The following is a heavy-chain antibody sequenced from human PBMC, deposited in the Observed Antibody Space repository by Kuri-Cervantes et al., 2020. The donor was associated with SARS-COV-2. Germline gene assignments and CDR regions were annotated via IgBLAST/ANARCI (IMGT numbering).Heavy chain of an antibody. V-gene: IGHV1-2*04. J-gene: IGHJ6*02. CDR2: INPNSGDT. CDR1: GYTSTGYY. Sequence: ASVKVSCKASGYTSTGYYLHWVRQAPGQGLEWMGWINPNSGDTNYSQKFQGWVTMTRDTSISTAYMELSRLKSDDTAVYYCARPKGLAGTGHYYGLDVWGQGTTVTVSS. CDR3: ARPKGLAGTGHYYGLDV. D-gene: IGHD1/OR15-1a*01.